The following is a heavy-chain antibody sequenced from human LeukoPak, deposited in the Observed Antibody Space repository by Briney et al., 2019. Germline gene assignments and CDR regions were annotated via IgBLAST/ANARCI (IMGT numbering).Heavy chain of an antibody. J-gene: IGHJ4*02. CDR3: ARDSFGVVIIESTFDY. CDR2: IKQDGSEK. Sequence: PGGSLRPSCAASGFTFSSYWMSWVRQAPGKGLEWVANIKQDGSEKYYVDSVKGRFTISRDNAKNSLYLQMNSLRAEDTAVYYCARDSFGVVIIESTFDYWGQGTLVTVSS. CDR1: GFTFSSYW. D-gene: IGHD3-3*01. V-gene: IGHV3-7*01.